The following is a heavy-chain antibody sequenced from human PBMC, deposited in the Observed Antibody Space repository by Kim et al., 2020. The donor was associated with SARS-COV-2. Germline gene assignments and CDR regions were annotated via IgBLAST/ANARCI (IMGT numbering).Heavy chain of an antibody. J-gene: IGHJ3*02. D-gene: IGHD3-22*01. CDR2: ISGSGGST. Sequence: GGSLRLSCAASGFTFSSYAMSWVRQAPGKGLEWVSAISGSGGSTYYADSVKGRFTISRDNSKNTLYLQMNSLRAEDTAVYYCAKDSNYYDPRPSAFDIWGQGTMVTVSS. CDR1: GFTFSSYA. CDR3: AKDSNYYDPRPSAFDI. V-gene: IGHV3-23*01.